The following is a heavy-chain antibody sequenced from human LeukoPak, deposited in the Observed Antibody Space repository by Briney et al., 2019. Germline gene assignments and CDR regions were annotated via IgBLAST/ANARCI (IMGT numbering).Heavy chain of an antibody. Sequence: SVKVSCKASGDTFSDYAISWVRQAPGPGLEWMGRIIPILRLANYAQKWQGRVTITADKATSTVYMELSSLRSEDTAVYYCARVPQGGSNPNWFDPWGQGTLVTVSS. CDR2: IIPILRLA. CDR3: ARVPQGGSNPNWFDP. V-gene: IGHV1-69*04. D-gene: IGHD2-15*01. CDR1: GDTFSDYA. J-gene: IGHJ5*02.